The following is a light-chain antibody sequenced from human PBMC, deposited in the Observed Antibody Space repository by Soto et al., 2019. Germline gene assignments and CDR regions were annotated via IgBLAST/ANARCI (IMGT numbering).Light chain of an antibody. CDR3: SSYGGSNNFV. CDR1: SSDVGGYNF. J-gene: IGLJ1*01. V-gene: IGLV2-8*01. Sequence: QSALTQPLSASGSPGQSVTIACTGTSSDVGGYNFVSWYQQYPGKAPKLIIYEVTKRPSGVPDRFSASKSGNTASLTVSGLQTDDEADYYCSSYGGSNNFVFGTGTKVTVL. CDR2: EVT.